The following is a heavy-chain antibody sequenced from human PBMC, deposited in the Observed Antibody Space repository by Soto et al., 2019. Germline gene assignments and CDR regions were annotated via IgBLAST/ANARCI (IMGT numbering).Heavy chain of an antibody. V-gene: IGHV5-10-1*01. Sequence: EVQLVQSGAEVKKPGESLRISCKGSGYSFNSYWISWVRQMPGKGLEWMGRIDPSDSYINYNPSFQGHVTIPADKSISTAYMKWRRLKASDTAMYYCARTRGQNGHGGNCYFGMDVWGQGTTVTVSS. CDR2: IDPSDSYI. J-gene: IGHJ6*02. D-gene: IGHD2-15*01. CDR3: ARTRGQNGHGGNCYFGMDV. CDR1: GYSFNSYW.